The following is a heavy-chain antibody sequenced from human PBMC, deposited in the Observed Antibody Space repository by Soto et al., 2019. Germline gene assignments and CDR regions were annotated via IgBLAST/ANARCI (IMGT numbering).Heavy chain of an antibody. CDR1: GFTFSSYW. J-gene: IGHJ3*02. CDR3: ARSKNWNDDAFDI. CDR2: IKQDGSEK. V-gene: IGHV3-7*03. D-gene: IGHD1-1*01. Sequence: GGSLSLSCAASGFTFSSYWMSWVRQAPGKGLEWVATIKQDGSEKFYVDSVKGRFTISRDNAKNSLYLQMNSLRAEDTAVYYCARSKNWNDDAFDIWGQGTMVTVSS.